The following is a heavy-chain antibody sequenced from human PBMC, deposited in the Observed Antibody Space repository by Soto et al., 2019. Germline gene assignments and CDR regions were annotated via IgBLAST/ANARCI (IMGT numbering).Heavy chain of an antibody. Sequence: GGSLRLSCAASGFTFSSYSMNWVRQAPGKGLEWVSSISSSSSYIYYADSVKGRFTISRDNAKNSLYLQMNSLRAEDTAVYYCARERSGDYDDAFDIWGQGTMVTVSS. J-gene: IGHJ3*02. CDR1: GFTFSSYS. CDR3: ARERSGDYDDAFDI. V-gene: IGHV3-21*01. CDR2: ISSSSSYI. D-gene: IGHD4-17*01.